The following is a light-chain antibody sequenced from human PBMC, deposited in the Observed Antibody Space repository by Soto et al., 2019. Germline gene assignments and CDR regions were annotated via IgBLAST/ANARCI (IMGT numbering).Light chain of an antibody. J-gene: IGKJ1*01. CDR3: QQRSNWPPWT. CDR2: DAS. V-gene: IGKV3-11*01. CDR1: QSFRGL. Sequence: EILLTQSPATLSLSPGERATLSCRASQSFRGLLAWYQQKPGQAPRLLIYDASNRATGIPARFSGSGSGTDFTLTISSLEPEDFAVYYCQQRSNWPPWTFGQGTKVDIK.